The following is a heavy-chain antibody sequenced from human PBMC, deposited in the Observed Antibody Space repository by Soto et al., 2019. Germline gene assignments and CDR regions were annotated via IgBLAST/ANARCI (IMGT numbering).Heavy chain of an antibody. D-gene: IGHD5-12*01. CDR3: ARDIRSYSGYDYGYYYGMDV. CDR1: GCSVSSGSYY. J-gene: IGHJ6*02. Sequence: SETLSLTCTVSGCSVSSGSYYWSWIRQPPGKGLEWIGYIYYSGSTNYNPSLKSRVTISVDTSKNQFSLKLSSVTAADTAVYYCARDIRSYSGYDYGYYYGMDVWGQGTTVTVSS. V-gene: IGHV4-61*01. CDR2: IYYSGST.